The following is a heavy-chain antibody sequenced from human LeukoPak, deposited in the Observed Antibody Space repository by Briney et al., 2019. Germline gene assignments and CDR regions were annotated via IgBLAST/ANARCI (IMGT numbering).Heavy chain of an antibody. J-gene: IGHJ6*01. CDR3: ARSVAVAGIIYYGVDV. D-gene: IGHD6-19*01. CDR1: GGSIGSGMYY. CDR2: IYYSGST. V-gene: IGHV4-61*01. Sequence: PSETLSLTCTVSGGSIGSGMYYWSWIRQPPGKRLEWIGNIYYSGSTNYNPSLKSRITISVDTSKNQFSLKVRSVTAADTAVYYCARSVAVAGIIYYGVDVWGQGTTVTVSS.